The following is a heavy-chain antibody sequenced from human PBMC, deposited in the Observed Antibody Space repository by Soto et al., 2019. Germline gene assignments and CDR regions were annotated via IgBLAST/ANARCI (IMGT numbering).Heavy chain of an antibody. CDR3: ARVIRGYSFGPYDY. D-gene: IGHD5-18*01. CDR2: IIPISATS. Sequence: GASVKVSCKASGGTFSNYAINWVRQAPGQGLEWMGGIIPISATSSYAQKFQGRVTITADTSTSTAYMELSSLRSEDSAVYYCARVIRGYSFGPYDYWGQGTLVTV. CDR1: GGTFSNYA. J-gene: IGHJ4*02. V-gene: IGHV1-69*06.